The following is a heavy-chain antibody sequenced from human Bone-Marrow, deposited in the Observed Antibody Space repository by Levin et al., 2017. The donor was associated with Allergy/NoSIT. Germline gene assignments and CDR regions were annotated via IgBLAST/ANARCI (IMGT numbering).Heavy chain of an antibody. J-gene: IGHJ5*02. CDR1: GYTFTDYY. V-gene: IGHV1-2*04. Sequence: ASVKVSCKPSGYTFTDYYLHWVRQAPGQGLEWMGSINPHSGATDYAQKFQVWLTMTRDTSITTAYMELTRLTSDDTAMYFWARGLSNYESGSYRNPNWFDPWGQGTLVSVSS. CDR3: ARGLSNYESGSYRNPNWFDP. CDR2: INPHSGAT. D-gene: IGHD3-10*01.